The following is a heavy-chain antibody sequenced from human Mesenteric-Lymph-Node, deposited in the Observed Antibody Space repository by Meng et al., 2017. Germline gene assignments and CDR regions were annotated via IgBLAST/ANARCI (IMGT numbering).Heavy chain of an antibody. Sequence: GESLKISCGASGFSFSSYAMSWVRQAPGKGLEWVSVISGSGGTTDYADSVKGRFTISRDPSKNTLYLQMDTLRVEDTAIYYCAKYRTMVTTSFYFDYWGRGTLVTVSS. V-gene: IGHV3-23*01. J-gene: IGHJ4*02. D-gene: IGHD4-17*01. CDR3: AKYRTMVTTSFYFDY. CDR2: ISGSGGTT. CDR1: GFSFSSYA.